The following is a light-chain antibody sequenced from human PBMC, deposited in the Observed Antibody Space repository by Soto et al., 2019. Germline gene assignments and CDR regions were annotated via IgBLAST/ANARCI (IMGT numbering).Light chain of an antibody. Sequence: EIQLSQSPATLSLSIGDTATISCRASQSVSGYIGWYQQKPGQAPRLLIYADSNRATGIPARFSGSGSGTDFTLTISSLEPEDFSVYYCQQRYNWPITFGQGTRLEV. V-gene: IGKV3-11*01. CDR2: ADS. J-gene: IGKJ5*01. CDR3: QQRYNWPIT. CDR1: QSVSGY.